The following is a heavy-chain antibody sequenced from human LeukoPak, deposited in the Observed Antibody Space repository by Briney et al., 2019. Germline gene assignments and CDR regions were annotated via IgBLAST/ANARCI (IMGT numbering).Heavy chain of an antibody. CDR1: GYTFTSYG. V-gene: IGHV1-18*01. J-gene: IGHJ6*02. D-gene: IGHD3-3*01. CDR2: ISAYNGNT. CDR3: ARDRWSGYYTYYYYYGMDV. Sequence: EASVKVSCKASGYTFTSYGISWVRQAPGQGLEWVGWISAYNGNTNYAQKLQGRVTMTTDTSTSTAYMELRSLRSDDTAVYYCARDRWSGYYTYYYYYGMDVWGQGTTVTVSS.